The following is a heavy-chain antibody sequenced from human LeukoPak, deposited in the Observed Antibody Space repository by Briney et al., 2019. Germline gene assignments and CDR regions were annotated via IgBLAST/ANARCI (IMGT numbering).Heavy chain of an antibody. Sequence: VASVKVSCKASGYTFTSYGIIWVRQAPGQGLEWMGWISAYNGNTNYAQKLQGRVTMTTDTSTITAYMELRSLRSDDTAVYYCARDQEMGYYYGMDVWGQGTTVTVSS. CDR1: GYTFTSYG. D-gene: IGHD5-24*01. CDR2: ISAYNGNT. V-gene: IGHV1-18*01. CDR3: ARDQEMGYYYGMDV. J-gene: IGHJ6*02.